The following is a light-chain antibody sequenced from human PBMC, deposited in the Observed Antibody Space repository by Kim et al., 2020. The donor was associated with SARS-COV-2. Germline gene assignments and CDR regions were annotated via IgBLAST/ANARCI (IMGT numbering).Light chain of an antibody. CDR2: RDN. Sequence: PGGRVTISCSGGSSNMGNHYVYWYQQVPGTAPKLLIYRDNQRPSGVPDRFSGSKSGTSASLAISGLRSEDEADYYCAAWDDNLSGLFGGGTKVTVL. CDR3: AAWDDNLSGL. CDR1: SSNMGNHY. V-gene: IGLV1-47*01. J-gene: IGLJ3*02.